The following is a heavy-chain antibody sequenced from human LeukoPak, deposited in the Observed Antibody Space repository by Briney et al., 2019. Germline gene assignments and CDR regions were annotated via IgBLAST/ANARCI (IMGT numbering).Heavy chain of an antibody. CDR1: GGSISSSSYY. Sequence: SETLSLTCTVSGGSISSSSYYWGWIRQPPGKGLEWIGSIYYSGSTYYNPSLKSRVTISVDTSKNQFSLKLSSVTAAVTAVYYCARPDIVVVPAASGAFDIWGQGTMVTVSS. D-gene: IGHD2-2*01. CDR2: IYYSGST. CDR3: ARPDIVVVPAASGAFDI. J-gene: IGHJ3*02. V-gene: IGHV4-39*01.